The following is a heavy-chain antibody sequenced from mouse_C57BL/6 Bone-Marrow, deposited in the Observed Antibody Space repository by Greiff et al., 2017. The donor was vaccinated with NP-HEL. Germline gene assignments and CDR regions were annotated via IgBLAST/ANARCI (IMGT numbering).Heavy chain of an antibody. CDR1: GFSLTSYG. Sequence: VKVVESGPGLVAPSQSLSITCTVSGFSLTSYGVDWVRQSPGKGLEWLGVIWGVGSTNYNSALKSRLSISKDNSKSQVFLKMNSLQTDDTAMYYCASGYYGSSAFAYWGQGTLVTVSA. CDR3: ASGYYGSSAFAY. CDR2: IWGVGST. D-gene: IGHD1-1*01. V-gene: IGHV2-6*01. J-gene: IGHJ3*01.